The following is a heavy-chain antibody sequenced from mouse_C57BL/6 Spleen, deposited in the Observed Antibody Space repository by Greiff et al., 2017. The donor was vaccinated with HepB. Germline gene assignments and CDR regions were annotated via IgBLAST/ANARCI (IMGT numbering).Heavy chain of an antibody. V-gene: IGHV1-26*01. CDR1: GYTFTDYY. D-gene: IGHD1-1*01. J-gene: IGHJ4*01. CDR2: INPNNGGT. Sequence: VQLQQSGPELVKPGASVKISCKASGYTFTDYYMNWVKQSHGKSLEWIGDINPNNGGTSYNQKFKGKATLTVDKSSSTAYMELRSLTSEDSAVYYCARPPFYYGSSSYYAMDYWGQGTSVTVSS. CDR3: ARPPFYYGSSSYYAMDY.